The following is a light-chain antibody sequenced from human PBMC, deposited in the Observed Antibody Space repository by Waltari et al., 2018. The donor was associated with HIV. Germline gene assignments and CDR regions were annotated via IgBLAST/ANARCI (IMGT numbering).Light chain of an antibody. J-gene: IGKJ2*01. V-gene: IGKV4-1*01. CDR3: QQYYSTPLT. Sequence: DIVMTQSPDSLAVSLGERATINCKSSQSIFYSSNNKNYLAWYQQKPGQPPNLLIYWASTRESGVPDRFSGSGSGTDFTLTVSGLQAEDVAVYYCQQYYSTPLTFGQGTKLEIK. CDR1: QSIFYSSNNKNY. CDR2: WAS.